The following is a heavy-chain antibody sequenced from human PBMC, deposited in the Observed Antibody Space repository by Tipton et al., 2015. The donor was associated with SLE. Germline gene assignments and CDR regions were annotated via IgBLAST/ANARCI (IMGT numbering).Heavy chain of an antibody. CDR1: GFNFSTYW. D-gene: IGHD3-10*01. CDR3: ARVAEPGTNALFYLAY. V-gene: IGHV3-7*01. J-gene: IGHJ4*02. Sequence: SLRLSCEVSGFNFSTYWMSWVRQAPGKGLEWVVNIKQDGSEKYYVDSVKGRFTISRDNAKNSLYLQMNSLRAEDTAVYYCARVAEPGTNALFYLAYWGQGTLVTVSS. CDR2: IKQDGSEK.